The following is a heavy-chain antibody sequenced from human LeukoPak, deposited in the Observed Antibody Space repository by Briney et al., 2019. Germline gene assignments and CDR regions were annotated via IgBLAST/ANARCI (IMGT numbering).Heavy chain of an antibody. Sequence: GGSLRLSCAASGFTRSNNWMHWVRPAPGKGLVWVSRIKTDGITTNYADSVKGSFTISRDNAKNTLYLQMNSLRAEDTAVYYCARTYDFWSGSQYYFDSWGQGTLVTVSS. D-gene: IGHD3-3*01. CDR2: IKTDGITT. J-gene: IGHJ4*02. V-gene: IGHV3-74*01. CDR1: GFTRSNNW. CDR3: ARTYDFWSGSQYYFDS.